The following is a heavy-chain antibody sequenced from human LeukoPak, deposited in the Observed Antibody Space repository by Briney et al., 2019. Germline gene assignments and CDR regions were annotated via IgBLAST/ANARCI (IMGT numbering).Heavy chain of an antibody. CDR3: ARDPPYYYGSGALGY. D-gene: IGHD3-10*01. V-gene: IGHV1-2*02. Sequence: ASVKVSCKASGYTFTGNYMHWVRQAPGQGLEWMGWINPNSGGTNYAQKFQGRVTMTRDTSISTAYMELSRLRSDDTAVYYCARDPPYYYGSGALGYWGQGTLVTVSS. CDR1: GYTFTGNY. J-gene: IGHJ4*02. CDR2: INPNSGGT.